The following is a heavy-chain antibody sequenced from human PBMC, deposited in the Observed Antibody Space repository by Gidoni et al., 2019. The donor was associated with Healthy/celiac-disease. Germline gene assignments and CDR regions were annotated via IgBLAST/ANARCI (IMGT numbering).Heavy chain of an antibody. J-gene: IGHJ4*02. CDR1: DFPFTSYA. Sequence: EVQLLESGGGLVQPGGSLHPPCAAYDFPFTSYAMSWFRQAPGKGLEGVAAISGSGGSTYYADSVKGRFTIYIDNSKNTLYLQMNSLGAEDTAVYYCAKDGGYSYGPPSFDYWGQGTLVTVSS. V-gene: IGHV3-23*01. CDR2: ISGSGGST. CDR3: AKDGGYSYGPPSFDY. D-gene: IGHD5-18*01.